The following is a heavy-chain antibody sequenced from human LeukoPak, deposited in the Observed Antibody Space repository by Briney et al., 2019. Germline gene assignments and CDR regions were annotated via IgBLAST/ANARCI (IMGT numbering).Heavy chain of an antibody. V-gene: IGHV1-69*04. Sequence: SVKVSCKASGGTFSSYAISWVRQAPGQGLEWMGRIIPILGIANYAQKFQGRVTITADKSTSTAYMELSSLRSEDTAVYYCAQISSIAAVNYGMDVWGQGTTVTVSS. CDR3: AQISSIAAVNYGMDV. CDR1: GGTFSSYA. J-gene: IGHJ6*02. D-gene: IGHD6-6*01. CDR2: IIPILGIA.